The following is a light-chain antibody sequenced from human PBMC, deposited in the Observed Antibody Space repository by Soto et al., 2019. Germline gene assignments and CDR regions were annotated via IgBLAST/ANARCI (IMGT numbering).Light chain of an antibody. J-gene: IGLJ2*01. CDR2: SND. CDR3: AAWDDSLKGV. V-gene: IGLV1-44*01. CDR1: SSNVGSNT. Sequence: QSVLTQPPSASGTPGQRVTMSCSGSSSNVGSNTVNWYQQLPGTAPKLLIYSNDQRPSGVPDRFSGSKSGTSASLAISGLQSEDEADYDCAAWDDSLKGVFGGGTKLTVL.